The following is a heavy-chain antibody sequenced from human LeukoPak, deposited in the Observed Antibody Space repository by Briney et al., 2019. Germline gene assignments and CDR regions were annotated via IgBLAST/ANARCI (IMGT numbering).Heavy chain of an antibody. D-gene: IGHD1-26*01. CDR1: GGSIRNYY. CDR3: AREWDLDNWFDP. V-gene: IGHV4-59*01. J-gene: IGHJ5*02. CDR2: IYYSGST. Sequence: SETLSLTCTVSGGSIRNYYWNWIRQPPGKGLEWIGYIYYSGSTNYNPSLKSRVTISVDTSKNQFSLKLSSVTAADTAVYYCAREWDLDNWFDPWGQGTLVTVSS.